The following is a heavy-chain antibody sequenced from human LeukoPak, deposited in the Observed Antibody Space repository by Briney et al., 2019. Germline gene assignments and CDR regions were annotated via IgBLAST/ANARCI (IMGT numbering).Heavy chain of an antibody. Sequence: GGSLRLSCAASGFTFSSYWMSWVPQAPGKGLEWVANIKQDGSEKYYVDPVKGRFTISRDDSKNMLYLQMNSLRVEDTAVYYCARDLNLGTTDSYWGQGTLVTISS. CDR3: ARDLNLGTTDSY. J-gene: IGHJ4*02. V-gene: IGHV3-7*01. CDR1: GFTFSSYW. CDR2: IKQDGSEK. D-gene: IGHD4-4*01.